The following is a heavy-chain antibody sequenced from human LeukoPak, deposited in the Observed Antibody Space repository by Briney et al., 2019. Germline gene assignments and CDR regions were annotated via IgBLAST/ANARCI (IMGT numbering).Heavy chain of an antibody. D-gene: IGHD4-17*01. CDR1: GYTFTGYY. Sequence: SVKVSCKASGYTFTGYYIHWVRQAPGQGLEWMGFINPNTGGTSYAQKFQARVTMTRDTSISTAYMELSGLRSDDTAVYYCARGYDYGDYVGDFDYWGQGTLVTVSS. CDR2: INPNTGGT. CDR3: ARGYDYGDYVGDFDY. V-gene: IGHV1-2*02. J-gene: IGHJ4*02.